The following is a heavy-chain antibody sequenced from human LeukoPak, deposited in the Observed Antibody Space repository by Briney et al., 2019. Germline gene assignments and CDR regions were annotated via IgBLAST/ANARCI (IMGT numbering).Heavy chain of an antibody. J-gene: IGHJ5*02. CDR1: GYTFTGYY. V-gene: IGHV1-2*02. CDR3: ARQWFGEFSRWFAP. CDR2: INPNSGGT. Sequence: GASVKVSCKASGYTFTGYYMHWVRQAPGQGLEWMGWINPNSGGTNYAQKFHGRVTMTRDTSISTDYMELSRLRSDDTAVYYCARQWFGEFSRWFAPWGKGNLVTVSS. D-gene: IGHD3-10*01.